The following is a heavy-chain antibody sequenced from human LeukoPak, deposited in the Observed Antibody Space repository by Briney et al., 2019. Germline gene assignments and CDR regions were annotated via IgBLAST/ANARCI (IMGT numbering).Heavy chain of an antibody. CDR2: IYYSGST. V-gene: IGHV4-59*01. Sequence: SETLSLTCTVSGGSISSYYWSWIRQPPGKGLEWIGYIYYSGSTNYNPSLKSRVTISVDTTKNQFSLKLSSVTRADTAVYYCARGIVGATHFDYWGQGTLVTVSS. J-gene: IGHJ4*02. CDR3: ARGIVGATHFDY. CDR1: GGSISSYY. D-gene: IGHD1-26*01.